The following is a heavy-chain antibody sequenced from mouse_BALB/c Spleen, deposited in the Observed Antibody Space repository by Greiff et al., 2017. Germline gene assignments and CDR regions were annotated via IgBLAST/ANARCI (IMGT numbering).Heavy chain of an antibody. J-gene: IGHJ3*01. CDR3: AIYYDYDGGFAY. V-gene: IGHV1-14*01. CDR1: GYTFTSYV. Sequence: EVKLVESGPELVKPGASVKMSCKASGYTFTSYVMHWVKQKPGQGLEWIGYINPYNDGTKYNEKFKGKATLTSDKSSSTAYMELSSLTSEDSAVYYCAIYYDYDGGFAYWGQGTLVTVSA. D-gene: IGHD2-4*01. CDR2: INPYNDGT.